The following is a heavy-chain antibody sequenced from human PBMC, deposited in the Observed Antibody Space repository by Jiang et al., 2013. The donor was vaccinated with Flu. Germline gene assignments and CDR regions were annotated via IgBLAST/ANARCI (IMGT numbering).Heavy chain of an antibody. CDR3: TTDPSLVGYCSGGSCFGDDY. Sequence: QLLESGGGLVQPGRSLRLSCTASGFTFGDYAMSWFRQAPGKGLEWVGFIRSKLYHGTTEYAASVKGRFTISRDDSESTLYLQMNSLKTEDTAVYYCTTDPSLVGYCSGGSCFGDDYWGQGTLVTVSP. D-gene: IGHD2-15*01. CDR2: IRSKLYHGTT. CDR1: GFTFGDYA. V-gene: IGHV3-49*03. J-gene: IGHJ4*02.